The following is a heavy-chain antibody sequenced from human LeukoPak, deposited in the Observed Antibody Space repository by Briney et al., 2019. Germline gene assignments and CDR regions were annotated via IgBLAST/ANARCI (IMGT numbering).Heavy chain of an antibody. V-gene: IGHV1-46*01. Sequence: ASVKVSCKASGYTFTSYYMHWVRQAPGQGLEWMGIINPSGGSTSYAQKFQGRVTMTRDMSTSTVYMELGSLRSEDTAVYYCARGGPVGTYSSSPGDAFDIWGQGTMVTVSS. D-gene: IGHD6-6*01. J-gene: IGHJ3*02. CDR3: ARGGPVGTYSSSPGDAFDI. CDR1: GYTFTSYY. CDR2: INPSGGST.